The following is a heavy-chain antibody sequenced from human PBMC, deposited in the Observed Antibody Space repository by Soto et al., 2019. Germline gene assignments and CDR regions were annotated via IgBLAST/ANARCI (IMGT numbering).Heavy chain of an antibody. CDR2: ISGSGSNT. J-gene: IGHJ4*02. Sequence: EVQLLESGGRLLQPGGSLRLSCAASGFTFRSHAMSWVRQSPGKGLELVSGISGSGSNTYYADTMKGRFTISRDNSKNTLCRQMLSPRAEDTSLYSCAKRCTIVGVIKLSPDIDYWGQSTMVSFSS. CDR3: AKRCTIVGVIKLSPDIDY. V-gene: IGHV3-23*01. D-gene: IGHD3-3*01. CDR1: GFTFRSHA.